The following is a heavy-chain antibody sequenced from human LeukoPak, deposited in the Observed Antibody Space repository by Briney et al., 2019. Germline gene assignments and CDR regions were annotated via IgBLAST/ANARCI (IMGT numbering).Heavy chain of an antibody. V-gene: IGHV3-23*01. J-gene: IGHJ6*03. D-gene: IGHD3-22*01. CDR3: AKQGGYNYYYYMDV. CDR1: GFTFSIYG. Sequence: GGSLRLSCAASGFTFSIYGMSWVRQAPGKGLEWVSAISGSGGTTYYADSVKGRFTTSRDNSKNTLYLQMNSLRAEDTAVYYCAKQGGYNYYYYMDVWGKGTTVTISS. CDR2: ISGSGGTT.